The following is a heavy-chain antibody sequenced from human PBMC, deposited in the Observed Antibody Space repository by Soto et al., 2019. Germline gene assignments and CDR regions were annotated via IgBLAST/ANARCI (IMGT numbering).Heavy chain of an antibody. CDR2: IYYSGST. Sequence: QVQLQESGPGLVKPSETLSLTCTVSGGSIGSYYWNWIRQSPGKGLEWIGYIYYSGSTNYNPSLKSRVTISVDTSKNQFSLKLSSVTAADTAVYYCARDGGFYYGMDVWGQGTTVTVSS. CDR1: GGSIGSYY. V-gene: IGHV4-59*01. CDR3: ARDGGFYYGMDV. J-gene: IGHJ6*02. D-gene: IGHD3-3*01.